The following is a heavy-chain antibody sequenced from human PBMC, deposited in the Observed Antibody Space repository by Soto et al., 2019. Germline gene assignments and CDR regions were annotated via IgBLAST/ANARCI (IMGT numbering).Heavy chain of an antibody. CDR1: GCTFTGYY. V-gene: IGHV1-2*04. D-gene: IGHD6-19*01. CDR2: INPNSGGT. J-gene: IGHJ5*02. CDR3: ARDLGSSGSWFDP. Sequence: ASVKVSCKASGCTFTGYYMHWVRQAPGQGLEWMGWINPNSGGTNYAQKFQGWVTMTRDTSISTAYMELSRLRSDDTAVYYCARDLGSSGSWFDPWGQGTLVTVSS.